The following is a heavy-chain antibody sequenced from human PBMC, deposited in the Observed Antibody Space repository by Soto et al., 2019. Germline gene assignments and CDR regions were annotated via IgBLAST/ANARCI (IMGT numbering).Heavy chain of an antibody. V-gene: IGHV4-59*01. J-gene: IGHJ6*02. D-gene: IGHD4-17*01. CDR1: GGSISPYY. Sequence: SETLSLTCTVSGGSISPYYWSWIRQPPGKGLEWIGYIYYSGRTNYNPSLKSRVTISVDTSKNQFSLNLSSVTAADTAVYYCARDLRFQGHDYADYLGYGMDVWGPGTTVTVSS. CDR3: ARDLRFQGHDYADYLGYGMDV. CDR2: IYYSGRT.